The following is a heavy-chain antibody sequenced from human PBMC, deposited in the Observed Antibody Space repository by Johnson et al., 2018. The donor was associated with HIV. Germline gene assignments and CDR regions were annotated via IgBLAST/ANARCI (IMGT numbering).Heavy chain of an antibody. CDR3: ARDNIVLMVGGAFDI. CDR1: GFTFSDYY. CDR2: INSGGNTI. J-gene: IGHJ3*02. V-gene: IGHV3-11*04. D-gene: IGHD2-8*01. Sequence: QVQLVESGGGLVKPGGSLRLSCAASGFTFSDYYMNWIRQAPGKGLEWVASINSGGNTIYYADSVKGRFTISRDNAKRSLSLQMNSLRAEDTAVYYCARDNIVLMVGGAFDIWGQGTMVTVSS.